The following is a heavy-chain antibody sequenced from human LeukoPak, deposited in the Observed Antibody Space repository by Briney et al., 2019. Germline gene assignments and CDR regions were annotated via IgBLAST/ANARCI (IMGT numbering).Heavy chain of an antibody. V-gene: IGHV4-4*07. CDR3: ARANHDGSDY. J-gene: IGHJ4*02. CDR2: IYTSGTT. Sequence: PSQTLSLXCTVSGGSISSYYWSWIRQPAGKGLEWIGRIYTSGTTNYNPSLKSRITMSVDTSKNQFSLKMRSVTAADTAVYYCARANHDGSDYWGQGTLVTVSS. D-gene: IGHD3-22*01. CDR1: GGSISSYY.